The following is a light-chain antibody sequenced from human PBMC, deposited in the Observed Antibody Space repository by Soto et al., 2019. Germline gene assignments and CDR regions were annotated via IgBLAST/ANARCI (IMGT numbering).Light chain of an antibody. Sequence: EIVLTQSPGTLSLSPGERATLSCRASQSVSSGFLAWYQQKPGQAPRLLIYGASSRDTGIPDKFSGSGSGTDFTLTISRLEPEDVAVYYCQQYGSSPLTFGGGTKVEIK. CDR3: QQYGSSPLT. CDR1: QSVSSGF. V-gene: IGKV3-20*01. CDR2: GAS. J-gene: IGKJ4*01.